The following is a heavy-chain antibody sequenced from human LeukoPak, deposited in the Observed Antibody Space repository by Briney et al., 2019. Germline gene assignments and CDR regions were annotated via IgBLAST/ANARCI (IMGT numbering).Heavy chain of an antibody. CDR2: IYPGDSDT. CDR1: GYIFATYW. D-gene: IGHD5-24*01. CDR3: ARHGDGYNDY. V-gene: IGHV5-51*01. J-gene: IGHJ4*02. Sequence: PGESLKISCQGSGYIFATYWIGWVRQMPGKGLEWMGIIYPGDSDTRYSPSFQGQVTISADKSISTAFLQWSSLKASDTAMYYCARHGDGYNDYWGQGTLVTVSS.